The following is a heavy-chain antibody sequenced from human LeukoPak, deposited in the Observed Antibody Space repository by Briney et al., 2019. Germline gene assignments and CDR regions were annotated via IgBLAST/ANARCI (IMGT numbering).Heavy chain of an antibody. CDR1: GFTFSSYE. J-gene: IGHJ4*02. CDR3: ARAGYDYVWGSYRCIDY. D-gene: IGHD3-16*02. Sequence: GGSLRLSCAASGFTFSSYEMNWVRQAPGKGLEWVSYISSSGSTIYYADSVKGRFTISRDNAKNSLYLQMNSLRAEDTAVYYCARAGYDYVWGSYRCIDYWGQGTLVTVSS. CDR2: ISSSGSTI. V-gene: IGHV3-48*03.